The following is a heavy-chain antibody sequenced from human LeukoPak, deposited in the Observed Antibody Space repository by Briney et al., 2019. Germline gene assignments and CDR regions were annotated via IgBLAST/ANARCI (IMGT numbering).Heavy chain of an antibody. V-gene: IGHV1-46*01. J-gene: IGHJ4*02. D-gene: IGHD3-10*01. CDR2: INPSGGST. CDR3: ASRGGSGPFDY. Sequence: ASVKVSCRASGYTFTSYYMHWVRQAPGQGLEWMGIINPSGGSTSYAQKFQGRVTMTRDTSTSTVYMELSSLRSEDTAVYYCASRGGSGPFDYWGQGTLVTVSS. CDR1: GYTFTSYY.